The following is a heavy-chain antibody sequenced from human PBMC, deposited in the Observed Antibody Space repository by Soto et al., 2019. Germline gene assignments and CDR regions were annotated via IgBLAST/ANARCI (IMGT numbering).Heavy chain of an antibody. CDR1: GFTFTSSA. D-gene: IGHD6-19*01. Sequence: GASVKVSCKASGFTFTSSAAQWVRQARGQRLEWIGWIVVGSGNTNYAQKFQERVTITRDMSTSTAYMELSSLRSEDTAVYYCAADLNLGSSGRNYYYYGMDVWGQGTTVTVSS. J-gene: IGHJ6*02. V-gene: IGHV1-58*01. CDR3: AADLNLGSSGRNYYYYGMDV. CDR2: IVVGSGNT.